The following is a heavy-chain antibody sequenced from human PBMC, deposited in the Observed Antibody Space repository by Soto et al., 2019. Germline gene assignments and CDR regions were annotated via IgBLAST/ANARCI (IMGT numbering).Heavy chain of an antibody. V-gene: IGHV4-61*01. CDR1: GGSVSSRSYS. Sequence: QVQLQESGPGLVKPSETLSLACTVSGGSVSSRSYSWSWIRQPPGRGLEWIGNIDDSGSTDYNPPLKSRVTISVDTSKNQFSLRLTSVTAADTAVYYCARDFDSWGQGILVTVSS. CDR2: IDDSGST. J-gene: IGHJ4*02. CDR3: ARDFDS.